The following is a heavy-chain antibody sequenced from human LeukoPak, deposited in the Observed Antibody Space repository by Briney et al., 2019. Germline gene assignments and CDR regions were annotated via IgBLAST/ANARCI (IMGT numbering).Heavy chain of an antibody. V-gene: IGHV1-2*02. Sequence: ASVKVSCKASGYTFTGYYMHWVRQAPGQGLEWMGWINPNSGGTNYAQKFQGRVTITRNTSISTAYMELSSLRSEDTAVYYCARGYSSGFDYWGQGTLVTVSS. CDR2: INPNSGGT. CDR1: GYTFTGYY. J-gene: IGHJ4*02. CDR3: ARGYSSGFDY. D-gene: IGHD6-19*01.